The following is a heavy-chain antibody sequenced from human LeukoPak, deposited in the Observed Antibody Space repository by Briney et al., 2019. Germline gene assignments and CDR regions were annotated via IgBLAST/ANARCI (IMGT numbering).Heavy chain of an antibody. CDR3: ARLRFRYYFDY. CDR1: GGSFSGYY. Sequence: SETLSLTCAVYGGSFSGYYWSWIRQPPGKGLEWIGEINHSGSTNYNPSLKSRVTISVDTSKNQFSLKLSSVTAADTAVYYCARLRFRYYFDYWGQGTLVTVSS. V-gene: IGHV4-34*01. CDR2: INHSGST. J-gene: IGHJ4*02. D-gene: IGHD3-10*01.